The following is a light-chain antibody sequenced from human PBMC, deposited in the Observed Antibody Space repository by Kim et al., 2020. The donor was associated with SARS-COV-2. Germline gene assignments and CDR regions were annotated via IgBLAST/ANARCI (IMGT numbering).Light chain of an antibody. CDR2: AAS. CDR3: QKYKSVPRET. CDR1: KGINNY. J-gene: IGKJ1*01. Sequence: SVGDRVTITCRASKGINNYLAWYQQKPGKVPKLLIYAASTLQSGVPSRFSGSGSGTDFTLTISSLQPEDVATYYCQKYKSVPRETFGQGTKVEIK. V-gene: IGKV1-27*01.